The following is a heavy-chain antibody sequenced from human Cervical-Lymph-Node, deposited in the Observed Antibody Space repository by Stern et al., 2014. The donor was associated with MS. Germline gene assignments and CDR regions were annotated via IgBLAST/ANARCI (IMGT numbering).Heavy chain of an antibody. CDR1: GRTCNGRT. V-gene: IGHV1-69*01. D-gene: IGHD1-26*01. CDR2: NIPIFGTA. J-gene: IGHJ6*02. CDR3: ARGELKEGWVRGIDV. Sequence: VQLVESGAKGPRSPSPQPPPRDHPGRTCNGRTSGGEGQGADLGGGRMVGNIPIFGTANYAQKFQGRVTITADESTSTAYMELSSLRSEDTAVYYCARGELKEGWVRGIDVWGQGTTVTVSS.